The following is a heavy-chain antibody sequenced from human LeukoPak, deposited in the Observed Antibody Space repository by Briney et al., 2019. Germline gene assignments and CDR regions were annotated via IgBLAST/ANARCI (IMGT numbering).Heavy chain of an antibody. V-gene: IGHV4-59*12. CDR1: GVSITTYY. Sequence: SETLSLTCTVPGVSITTYYWSWIRQPPGKGLEWIGYIYHSGSTNYNPSLKSRVTMSVDTSKNQFSLKLSSVTAADTAVYYCARVGYGSGAYNWFDPWGQGTLVTVSS. D-gene: IGHD3-10*01. CDR3: ARVGYGSGAYNWFDP. CDR2: IYHSGST. J-gene: IGHJ5*02.